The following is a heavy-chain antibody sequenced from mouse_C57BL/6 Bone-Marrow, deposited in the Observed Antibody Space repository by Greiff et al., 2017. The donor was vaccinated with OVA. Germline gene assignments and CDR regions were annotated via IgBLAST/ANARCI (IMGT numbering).Heavy chain of an antibody. V-gene: IGHV5-12*01. D-gene: IGHD1-1*01. CDR2: ISNGGGST. J-gene: IGHJ1*03. CDR3: ARRGSYYYGSRAYFDV. Sequence: DVHLVESGGGLVQPGGSLKLSCAASGFTFSDYYMYWVRQTPEKRLEWVAYISNGGGSTYYPDTVKGRFTISRDNAKNTLYLQMSRLKSEDTAMYYCARRGSYYYGSRAYFDVWGTGTTVTVSS. CDR1: GFTFSDYY.